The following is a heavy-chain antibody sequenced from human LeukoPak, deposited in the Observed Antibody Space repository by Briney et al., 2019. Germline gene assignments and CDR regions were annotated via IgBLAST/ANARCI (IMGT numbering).Heavy chain of an antibody. CDR3: ARSRRDNYYYYYGMDV. CDR1: GXTFSSYE. Sequence: PGGSLRLSCAASGXTFSSYEVTWVRQAPGKGLKWVSNISSSDTTIHYAYSVKGRFTISRDNARNSLYLQMNSLRAEDTAVYYCARSRRDNYYYYYGMDVWGQGTTVTVSS. V-gene: IGHV3-48*03. CDR2: ISSSDTTI. D-gene: IGHD5-24*01. J-gene: IGHJ6*02.